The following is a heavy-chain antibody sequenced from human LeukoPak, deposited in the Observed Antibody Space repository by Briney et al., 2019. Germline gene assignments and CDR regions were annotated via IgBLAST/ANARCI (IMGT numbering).Heavy chain of an antibody. J-gene: IGHJ5*02. CDR2: ISGYNGYT. CDR3: ARDEARYSSGYYPNWFDP. Sequence: GASVKVSCKASGYTFTSYGISWVRQAPGQGLEWMGWISGYNGYTHYAHNLQGRVTTTTDTSTSTAYMELRSLRSDDTAVYYCARDEARYSSGYYPNWFDPWGQGTLVTVSS. D-gene: IGHD3-22*01. V-gene: IGHV1-18*01. CDR1: GYTFTSYG.